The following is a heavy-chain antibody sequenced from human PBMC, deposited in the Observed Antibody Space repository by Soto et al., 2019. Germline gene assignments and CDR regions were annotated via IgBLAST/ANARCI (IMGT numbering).Heavy chain of an antibody. CDR1: GFTFSNYA. V-gene: IGHV3-23*01. J-gene: IGHJ4*02. CDR3: AKVSNKWAVAQRGYFDY. CDR2: ISATGST. D-gene: IGHD6-19*01. Sequence: EVQVLDSGGGLVQPGGSQRLSCEASGFTFSNYAMSWVRQAPGKGLEWVSTISATGSTLYADSVKGRFTISRDNSKNTVYLQMNVLRAEDTAVYYCAKVSNKWAVAQRGYFDYWGQGTLVTVSS.